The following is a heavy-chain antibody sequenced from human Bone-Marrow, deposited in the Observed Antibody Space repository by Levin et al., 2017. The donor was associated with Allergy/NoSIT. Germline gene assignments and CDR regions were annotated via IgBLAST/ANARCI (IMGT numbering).Heavy chain of an antibody. CDR2: IWFDGTNT. CDR1: GFTFSDYG. V-gene: IGHV3-33*01. D-gene: IGHD7-27*01. Sequence: GGSLRLSCAASGFTFSDYGMHWVRQAPGKGLEWVGVIWFDGTNTFYADSVKGRFTISRDNSEDTVFFQMNSLRVDDTAVYYCARDPPGDSDWYFDLWGRGNLVTVSS. CDR3: ARDPPGDSDWYFDL. J-gene: IGHJ2*01.